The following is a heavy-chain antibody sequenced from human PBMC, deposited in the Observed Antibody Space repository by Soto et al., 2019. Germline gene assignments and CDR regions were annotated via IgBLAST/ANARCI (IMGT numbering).Heavy chain of an antibody. CDR1: GGSISSGGYS. J-gene: IGHJ6*02. V-gene: IGHV4-30-2*01. Sequence: SETLSLTCAVSGGSISSGGYSWSWIRQPPGKGLEWIGYVYHSGSTYYNPSLKSRVTISLDRSKNQFSLKLISVTAADTSVYYCARHLSYCSAGSFYSDFPRYGMDVWGQGTTVTVSS. CDR3: ARHLSYCSAGSFYSDFPRYGMDV. D-gene: IGHD2-15*01. CDR2: VYHSGST.